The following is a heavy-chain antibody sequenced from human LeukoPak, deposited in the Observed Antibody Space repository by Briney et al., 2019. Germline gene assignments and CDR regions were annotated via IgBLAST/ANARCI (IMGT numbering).Heavy chain of an antibody. V-gene: IGHV1-8*03. Sequence: ASVKVSCKASGYTFTSYDINWVRQATGRGLEWMGWMNPNSGNTGYAQKFQGRVTITRNTSISTAYMELSSLRSEDTAVYYCARDKPHTTTSRSSDDAFDIWGQGTMVTVSS. CDR1: GYTFTSYD. CDR3: ARDKPHTTTSRSSDDAFDI. J-gene: IGHJ3*02. D-gene: IGHD6-13*01. CDR2: MNPNSGNT.